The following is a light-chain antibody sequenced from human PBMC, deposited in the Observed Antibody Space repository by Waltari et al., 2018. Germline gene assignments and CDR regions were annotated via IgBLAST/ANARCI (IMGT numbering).Light chain of an antibody. CDR2: QDV. J-gene: IGLJ1*01. CDR3: QAWDSSAYV. Sequence: SYELTQPPSVSVSPGQTASITCSGDKLGDNYAYWYQQKPGQSPVLVMYQDVKRPSGIPERFSGSNSGNTATLTIRGTQAMDEADYYCQAWDSSAYVFGTGTKVTVL. V-gene: IGLV3-1*01. CDR1: KLGDNY.